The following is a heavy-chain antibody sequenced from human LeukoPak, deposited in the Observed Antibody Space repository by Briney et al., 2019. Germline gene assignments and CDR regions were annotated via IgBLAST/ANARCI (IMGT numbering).Heavy chain of an antibody. D-gene: IGHD6-13*01. Sequence: SETLSLTCTVSGGSISTYYWSWIRQPPGKGLEWIGYIYNSGSTNYNPPLQSRVTISVDTSKNQFSLRLTSVTAADTAVYYCAKAVAAAGRFGFDSWGQGTLVTVSS. J-gene: IGHJ5*01. V-gene: IGHV4-59*01. CDR3: AKAVAAAGRFGFDS. CDR2: IYNSGST. CDR1: GGSISTYY.